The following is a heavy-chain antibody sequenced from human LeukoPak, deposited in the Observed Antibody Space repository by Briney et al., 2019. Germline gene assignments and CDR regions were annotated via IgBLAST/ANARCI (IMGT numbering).Heavy chain of an antibody. CDR2: ISAYNGNT. J-gene: IGHJ5*02. CDR1: GYTFTSYG. D-gene: IGHD4-17*01. Sequence: ASVKVSCKASGYTFTSYGISWVRQALGQGLEWMGWISAYNGNTNHAQKLQGRVTMTTDTSTSTAYMELRSLRSDDTAVYYCASHPLRRDWFDPWGQGTLVTVSS. V-gene: IGHV1-18*01. CDR3: ASHPLRRDWFDP.